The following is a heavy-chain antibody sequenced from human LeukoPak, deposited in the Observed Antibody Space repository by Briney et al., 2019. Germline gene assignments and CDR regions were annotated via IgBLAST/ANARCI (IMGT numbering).Heavy chain of an antibody. CDR1: GDSVSSNSAA. V-gene: IGHV6-1*01. Sequence: SQTLSLTCAISGDSVSSNSAAWNWIRQSPPRGLEWLGRTYYRSKWYNDYAVSVKSRITINPDTSKNQFSLHLNSVSPEDTAVYYCARSVGDLDYWGRGTLVTVSS. CDR3: ARSVGDLDY. CDR2: TYYRSKWYN. D-gene: IGHD1-26*01. J-gene: IGHJ4*02.